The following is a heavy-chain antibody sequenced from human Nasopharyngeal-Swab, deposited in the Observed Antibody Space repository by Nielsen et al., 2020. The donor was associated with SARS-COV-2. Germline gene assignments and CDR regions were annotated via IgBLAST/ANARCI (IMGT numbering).Heavy chain of an antibody. V-gene: IGHV3-11*04. CDR2: ISSSGSTI. CDR1: GSTFSDYY. J-gene: IGHJ5*02. D-gene: IGHD3-3*01. Sequence: GESLKISCAASGSTFSDYYMSWIRQAPGKGLEWVSYISSSGSTIYYADSVKGRFTISRDNAKNSLYLQMNSLRAEDTAVYYCARHPLGITIFGVVITNNWFDPWGQGTLVTVSS. CDR3: ARHPLGITIFGVVITNNWFDP.